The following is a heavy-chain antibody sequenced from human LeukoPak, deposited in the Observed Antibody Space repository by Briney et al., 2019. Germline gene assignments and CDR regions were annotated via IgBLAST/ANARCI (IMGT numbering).Heavy chain of an antibody. D-gene: IGHD1-14*01. Sequence: PGGSLRLSCTASGFSISRYTMSWVRQAPGKGLEWVSSISGSDGDTFHADSVKGRFTISRDNSKNTLYLQMNSLRAEDTAVYHCAKELQGITRGGVDYWGQGTLVTVSS. CDR1: GFSISRYT. V-gene: IGHV3-23*01. CDR2: ISGSDGDT. J-gene: IGHJ4*02. CDR3: AKELQGITRGGVDY.